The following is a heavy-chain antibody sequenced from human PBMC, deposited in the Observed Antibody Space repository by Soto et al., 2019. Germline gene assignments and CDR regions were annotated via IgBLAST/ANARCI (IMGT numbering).Heavy chain of an antibody. CDR3: STPDSGLNDGRDY. V-gene: IGHV3-15*07. J-gene: IGHJ4*02. CDR1: GFTFSNAW. D-gene: IGHD2-15*01. CDR2: IKSKIHGGTT. Sequence: PGGSLRLSCAASGFTFSNAWMNWVRQAPGKGPEWVGHIKSKIHGGTTNYIAPVKGRFAISRDDSKNVLYLQMNSLKTEDTAVYYCSTPDSGLNDGRDYWGPGTMVTVST.